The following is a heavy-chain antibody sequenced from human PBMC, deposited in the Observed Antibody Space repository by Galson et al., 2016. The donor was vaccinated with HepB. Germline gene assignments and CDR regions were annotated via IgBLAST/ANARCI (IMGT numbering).Heavy chain of an antibody. CDR2: IYPGDSDT. D-gene: IGHD5-24*01. CDR1: GYSFPNYW. Sequence: QSGAEVKKPGESLKISCKGSGYSFPNYWIGWVRQMPGKGLEWMGIIYPGDSDTRNSPSFQGQVTISADKSISTAYLQWSNLKASDTAMYYCVRMAQGDGWPPVDYGGQGTLVTVSS. CDR3: VRMAQGDGWPPVDY. J-gene: IGHJ4*02. V-gene: IGHV5-51*01.